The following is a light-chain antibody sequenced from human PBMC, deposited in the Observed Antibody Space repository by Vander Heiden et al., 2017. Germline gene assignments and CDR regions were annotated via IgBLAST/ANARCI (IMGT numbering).Light chain of an antibody. Sequence: STELSQSSAAALALGQTVRITCQGDSLRSYYASWYQQKPGQAPVLVIYGKNNRPSGIPDRFSGSSSGNTASLTITGAQAEDEADYYCNSRDSSGNHPFGGGTKLTVL. CDR1: SLRSYY. CDR3: NSRDSSGNHP. CDR2: GKN. V-gene: IGLV3-19*01. J-gene: IGLJ2*01.